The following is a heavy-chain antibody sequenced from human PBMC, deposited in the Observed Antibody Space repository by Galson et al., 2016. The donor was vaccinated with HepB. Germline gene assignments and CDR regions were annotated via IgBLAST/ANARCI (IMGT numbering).Heavy chain of an antibody. V-gene: IGHV3-48*03. CDR1: GFTFSNYQ. Sequence: SLRLSCAASGFTFSNYQTNWVRQAPGRGLECIAYISGSGATIYYADSVKGRITISRDNAKNSLYLQMSSLRAEDTGVYYCASRNPPHDGPFDYWGQGALVTVSS. CDR2: ISGSGATI. D-gene: IGHD1-14*01. CDR3: ASRNPPHDGPFDY. J-gene: IGHJ4*02.